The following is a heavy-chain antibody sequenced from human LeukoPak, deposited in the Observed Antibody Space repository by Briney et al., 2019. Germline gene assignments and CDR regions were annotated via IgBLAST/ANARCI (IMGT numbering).Heavy chain of an antibody. CDR2: FDPEDDEG. D-gene: IGHD1-26*01. CDR1: GYTLIELS. CDR3: ARDPGGLGY. Sequence: ASVKVSCKVSGYTLIELSMHWVRQAPGKGPEWMGIFDPEDDEGFYAQELQGRVTMTEDTSTQTAYMELNSLRSDDTAVYYCARDPGGLGYWGQGTLVTVSS. J-gene: IGHJ4*02. V-gene: IGHV1-24*01.